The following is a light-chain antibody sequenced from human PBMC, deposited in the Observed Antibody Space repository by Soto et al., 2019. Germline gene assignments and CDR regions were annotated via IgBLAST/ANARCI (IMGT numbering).Light chain of an antibody. CDR2: TTS. V-gene: IGKV1-39*01. J-gene: IGKJ1*01. CDR3: QQHYNTTRT. CDR1: QPISDY. Sequence: IQWTQSPSSVSASVGYRVTITCRTSQPISDYLNWYQQKQGKAPTILIYTTSNLQSGVPSRFSGSGSATHFTITISSLQTEDVATYYCQQHYNTTRTFGQGTKVDIK.